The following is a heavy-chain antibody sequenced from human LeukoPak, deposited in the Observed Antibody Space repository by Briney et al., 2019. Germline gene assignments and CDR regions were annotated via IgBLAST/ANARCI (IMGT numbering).Heavy chain of an antibody. D-gene: IGHD6-19*01. CDR2: IKQHGSEK. V-gene: IGHV3-7*01. J-gene: IGHJ4*02. CDR1: GFTFSYYW. Sequence: GGSLRLSCAASGFTFSYYWMSWVRQAPGKGLEWVANIKQHGSEKYYVDSVKGRFTVSRDNSKNMVYLQMNSLRAEDTAVYYCARTREQWQVLDYWGQGTLVIVSS. CDR3: ARTREQWQVLDY.